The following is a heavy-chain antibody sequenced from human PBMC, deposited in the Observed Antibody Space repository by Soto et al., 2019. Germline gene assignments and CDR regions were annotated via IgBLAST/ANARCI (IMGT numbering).Heavy chain of an antibody. D-gene: IGHD4-17*01. V-gene: IGHV3-21*01. CDR1: GFTFSSYS. CDR2: ISSSSSYI. CDR3: ARDPPYGDWQFQPWFDP. Sequence: VQLVESGGGLVKPGGSLRLSCAASGFTFSSYSMNWVRQAPGKGLEWVSSISSSSSYIYYADSVKGRFTISRDNAKNSLYLQMNSLRAEDTAVYYCARDPPYGDWQFQPWFDPWGQGTLVTVSS. J-gene: IGHJ5*02.